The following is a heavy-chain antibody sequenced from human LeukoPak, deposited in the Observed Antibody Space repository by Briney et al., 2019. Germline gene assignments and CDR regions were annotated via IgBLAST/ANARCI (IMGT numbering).Heavy chain of an antibody. Sequence: PGGSLRLSCAASGFTFSSYSMNWVRQAPGKGLEWVPSISTTSDYIYYAGSLKGRLTISRDNAKNSLYLQMNSLRAEDTAVYYCARGGVYSQGFDYWGQGTLVTVSS. CDR3: ARGGVYSQGFDY. J-gene: IGHJ4*02. V-gene: IGHV3-21*01. CDR1: GFTFSSYS. D-gene: IGHD5/OR15-5a*01. CDR2: ISTTSDYI.